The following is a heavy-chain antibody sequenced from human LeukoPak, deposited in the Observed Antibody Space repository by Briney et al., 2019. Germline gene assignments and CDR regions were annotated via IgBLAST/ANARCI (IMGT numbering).Heavy chain of an antibody. CDR1: GFTFSSYG. D-gene: IGHD5-18*01. J-gene: IGHJ4*02. V-gene: IGHV3-33*01. Sequence: GGSLRLSCAASGFTFSSYGMHWVRQAPGKGLEWVAVIWYDGSNKYYADSVKGRFTISRDNSKNTLYLQMNSLRAEDTAVYYCARSSPRPHTAPVKTSPSPDYWGQGTLVTVSS. CDR3: ARSSPRPHTAPVKTSPSPDY. CDR2: IWYDGSNK.